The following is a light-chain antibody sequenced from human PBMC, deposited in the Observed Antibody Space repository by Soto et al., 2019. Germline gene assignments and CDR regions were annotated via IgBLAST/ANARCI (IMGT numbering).Light chain of an antibody. CDR1: QGVRSH. CDR3: QQYDAWPFT. V-gene: IGKV3-15*01. J-gene: IGKJ4*01. CDR2: DAS. Sequence: EIVVTQSPATLYVSPGERVSLYCRFSQGVRSHLAWYRQRPGQAPRLLIHDASSRATGVPARFSGSGSGTEFVLTISSLQSEDFAIYYCQQYDAWPFTFGGGTKGEIK.